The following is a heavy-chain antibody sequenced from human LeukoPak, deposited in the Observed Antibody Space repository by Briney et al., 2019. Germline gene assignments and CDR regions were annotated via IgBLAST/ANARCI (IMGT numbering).Heavy chain of an antibody. CDR3: VTDGGVSGYDLLDY. D-gene: IGHD5-12*01. Sequence: GGSLRVSCAASGFTFGNYWMSWVRQAPGKGLEWVAHINQDGSEEHYMDSVKARFIISRDNAKNSLSLQMDSLRAEDTAVYYCVTDGGVSGYDLLDYWGQGTLVTVSS. J-gene: IGHJ4*02. CDR2: INQDGSEE. V-gene: IGHV3-7*01. CDR1: GFTFGNYW.